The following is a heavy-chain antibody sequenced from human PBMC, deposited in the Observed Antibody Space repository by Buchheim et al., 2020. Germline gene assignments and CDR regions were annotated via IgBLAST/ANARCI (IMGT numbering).Heavy chain of an antibody. CDR1: RFTFTTYA. D-gene: IGHD3-10*01. CDR2: ISYDGSNK. CDR3: ARDRALRDQNPDPNYYDMDV. V-gene: IGHV3-30-3*01. J-gene: IGHJ6*02. Sequence: QVQLVESGGGVVQPGRSLRLSCAASRFTFTTYAMHWVRQAPGKGLEWVAVISYDGSNKYYADSVKGRFTITRDNSENRLFLQMNSLRDEDMAVYYCARDRALRDQNPDPNYYDMDVWGQGTT.